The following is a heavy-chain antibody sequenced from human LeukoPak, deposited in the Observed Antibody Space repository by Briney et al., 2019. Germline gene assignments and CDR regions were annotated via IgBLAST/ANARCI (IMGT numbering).Heavy chain of an antibody. CDR3: ARGSYDSSGYCYYGMDV. V-gene: IGHV4-4*07. CDR1: GGSISSYY. J-gene: IGHJ6*02. CDR2: IYTSGST. Sequence: SETLSLTCTVSGGSISSYYWSWIRQPAGKGLEWIGRIYTSGSTNYNPSLKSRVTMSVDTSKNQFSLKLSSVTAADTAVYYCARGSYDSSGYCYYGMDVWGQGTTVTVSS. D-gene: IGHD3-22*01.